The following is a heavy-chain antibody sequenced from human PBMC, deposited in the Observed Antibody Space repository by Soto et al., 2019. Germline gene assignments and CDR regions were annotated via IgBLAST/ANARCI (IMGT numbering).Heavy chain of an antibody. V-gene: IGHV4-59*08. J-gene: IGHJ4*02. CDR2: IYYSGDT. CDR3: ARAHHCSSAGCRMGHFDS. Sequence: SETLSLTCTVSGGSISSYYWNWIRQPPGKGLELIGNIYYSGDTNYNPSLKSRVTISVDTSKNQVSLSLSSVTAADTAVYYCARAHHCSSAGCRMGHFDSWGQGTLVTVSS. CDR1: GGSISSYY. D-gene: IGHD2-2*01.